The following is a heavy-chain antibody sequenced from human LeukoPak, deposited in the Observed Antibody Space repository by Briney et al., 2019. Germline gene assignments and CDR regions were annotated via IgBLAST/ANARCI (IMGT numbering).Heavy chain of an antibody. J-gene: IGHJ4*02. D-gene: IGHD3-16*01. Sequence: GGSLRLSCAASGFTFSSYAMHWVRQAPGKGLEWVAVISYDGSNKYYADSVKGRFIISRDNSKNTLYLQMNSLRAEDTAVYYCAKMTIMITFGGVSDYWGPGTLVTVSS. CDR1: GFTFSSYA. CDR2: ISYDGSNK. CDR3: AKMTIMITFGGVSDY. V-gene: IGHV3-30-3*01.